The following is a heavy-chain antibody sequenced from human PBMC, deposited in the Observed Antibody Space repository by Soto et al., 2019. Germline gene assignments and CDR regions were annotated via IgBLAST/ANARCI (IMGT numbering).Heavy chain of an antibody. CDR3: AGDGRGGVLRFLEWSDYYYYYGMDV. CDR2: IYYSGST. D-gene: IGHD3-3*01. CDR1: GGSISSSSYY. Sequence: PSETLSLTCTVSGGSISSSSYYWGWIRQPPGKGLEWIGSIYYSGSTYYNPSLKSRVTISVDTSKNQFSLKLSSVTAADTAVYYCAGDGRGGVLRFLEWSDYYYYYGMDVWGQGTTVTVSS. J-gene: IGHJ6*02. V-gene: IGHV4-39*01.